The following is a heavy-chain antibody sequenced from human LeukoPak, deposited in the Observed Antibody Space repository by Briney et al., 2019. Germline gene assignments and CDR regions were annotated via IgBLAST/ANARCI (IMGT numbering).Heavy chain of an antibody. J-gene: IGHJ4*02. V-gene: IGHV3-23*01. CDR1: GFTFRSYA. CDR3: ATGDPGFA. CDR2: ISSSGGST. Sequence: GGSLSLSCAASGFTFRSYAMNWVRQAPGKGLEWVSIISSSGGSTYYADSVKGRFTISRENSKNTVYLQMNSLRVEDTAVYYCATGDPGFAWGQGTLVTVSS. D-gene: IGHD2-21*01.